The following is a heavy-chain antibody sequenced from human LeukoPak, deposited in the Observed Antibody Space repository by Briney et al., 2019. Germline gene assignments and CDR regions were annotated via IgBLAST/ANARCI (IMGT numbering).Heavy chain of an antibody. V-gene: IGHV3-30*04. CDR2: ISYDGSNK. Sequence: GRSLRLSCAASGFTFSSYAMHWVRQAPGKGLEWVAVISYDGSNKYYADSVKGRFTISRDNSKNTLYLQMNSLRAEDTAVYYCARDALDDSLPTAANLYWGQGTLVTVSS. D-gene: IGHD6-25*01. CDR1: GFTFSSYA. J-gene: IGHJ4*02. CDR3: ARDALDDSLPTAANLY.